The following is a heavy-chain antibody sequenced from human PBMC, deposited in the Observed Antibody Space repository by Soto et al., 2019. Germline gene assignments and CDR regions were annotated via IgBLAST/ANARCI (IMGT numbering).Heavy chain of an antibody. CDR3: ARVREYYDFWSGYYDYYYYGMDV. J-gene: IGHJ6*02. D-gene: IGHD3-3*01. Sequence: PGGSLRLSCAASGFTFSSYAMHWVRQAPGKGLEWVAVISYDGSNKYYADSVKGRFTISRDNSKNTLYLQMNSLRAEDTAVYYCARVREYYDFWSGYYDYYYYGMDVWGQGTTVTVSS. V-gene: IGHV3-30-3*01. CDR1: GFTFSSYA. CDR2: ISYDGSNK.